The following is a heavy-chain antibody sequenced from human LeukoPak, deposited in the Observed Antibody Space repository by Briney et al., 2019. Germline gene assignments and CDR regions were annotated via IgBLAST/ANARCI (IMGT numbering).Heavy chain of an antibody. D-gene: IGHD3-10*01. J-gene: IGHJ5*02. CDR3: ARALGVDWFDP. V-gene: IGHV3-30*04. CDR1: GFTFSSYD. CDR2: ISYDGSNK. Sequence: GSLRLSCAASGFTFSSYDMHWVRQAPGKGLEWVAVISYDGSNKYYADSVKGRFTIPRDNSKNTLYLQMNSLRAEDTAVYYCARALGVDWFDPWGQGTLVTVSS.